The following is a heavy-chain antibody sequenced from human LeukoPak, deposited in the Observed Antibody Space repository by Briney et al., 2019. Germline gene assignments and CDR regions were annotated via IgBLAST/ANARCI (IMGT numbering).Heavy chain of an antibody. CDR3: ATGDLDY. V-gene: IGHV3-7*03. CDR2: IRPDGSSE. Sequence: GGSLRLSCGPSGLTFSSEWMSWVRQAPGRGLEGVATIRPDGSSEYYVDSVKGRFTISRDNAKNSLYLQMNSLRIEDTAVYYCATGDLDYWGQGTLVTVSS. CDR1: GLTFSSEW. J-gene: IGHJ4*02.